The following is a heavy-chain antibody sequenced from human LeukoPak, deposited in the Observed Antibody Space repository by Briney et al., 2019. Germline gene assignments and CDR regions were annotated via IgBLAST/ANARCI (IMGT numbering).Heavy chain of an antibody. Sequence: GGSLRLSCAASGFTFSNYWMSWVRQAPGRGLEWVANIKQDGSEKYYVDSVKGRFTISRDNAKNSLYLQMNSLRAEDTAVYYCAREWGYSSLFDYWGQGTLVTVSS. CDR3: AREWGYSSLFDY. J-gene: IGHJ4*02. CDR2: IKQDGSEK. CDR1: GFTFSNYW. D-gene: IGHD6-13*01. V-gene: IGHV3-7*01.